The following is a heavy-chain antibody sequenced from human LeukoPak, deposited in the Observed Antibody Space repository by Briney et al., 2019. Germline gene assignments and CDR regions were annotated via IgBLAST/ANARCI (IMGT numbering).Heavy chain of an antibody. V-gene: IGHV3-21*01. CDR3: ARDGDSDNIDF. CDR1: GFSFSSYS. CDR2: ISSSSSYI. D-gene: IGHD4-17*01. Sequence: GGSLRLSCAASGFSFSSYSMNWVRQAPGKGLEWVSFISSSSSYIYYADSVKGRFTISRDNAKNSLFLRMNSLRAEDTAVYYCARDGDSDNIDFWGQGTLVTVSS. J-gene: IGHJ4*02.